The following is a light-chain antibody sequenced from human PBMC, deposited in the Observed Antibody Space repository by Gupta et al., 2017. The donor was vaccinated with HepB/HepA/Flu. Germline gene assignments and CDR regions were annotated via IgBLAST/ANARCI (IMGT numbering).Light chain of an antibody. CDR2: KVN. CDR3: CSFACSNSVV. V-gene: IGLV2-23*02. CDR1: SSDIGTYNL. Sequence: SALTQPASASGSPGQSIITSCTGTSSDIGTYNLVSWYQQHPGKTPKLILYKVNERPSGVTNRFSGSKSGNTASLTISWLQAEDESDDYCCSFACSNSVVFGGGTKLTVL. J-gene: IGLJ2*01.